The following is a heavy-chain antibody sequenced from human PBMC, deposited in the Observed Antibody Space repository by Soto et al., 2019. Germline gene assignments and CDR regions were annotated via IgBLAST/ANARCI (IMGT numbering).Heavy chain of an antibody. CDR3: ARDLWESSSWSPLDY. CDR2: IYHSGST. V-gene: IGHV4-4*02. Sequence: KPSETLSLTCAVSGGSISSSNWWSWVRQPPGKGLEWIGEIYHSGSTNYNPSLKSRVTISVDKSKNQFSLKLSSVTAADTAVYYCARDLWESSSWSPLDYWGQGTLVTVSS. J-gene: IGHJ4*02. CDR1: GGSISSSNW. D-gene: IGHD6-13*01.